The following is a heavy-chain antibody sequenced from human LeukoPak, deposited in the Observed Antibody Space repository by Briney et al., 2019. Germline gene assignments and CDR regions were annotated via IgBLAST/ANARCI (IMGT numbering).Heavy chain of an antibody. CDR1: GYTFTSYA. D-gene: IGHD6-13*01. CDR2: INAGNGNT. J-gene: IGHJ5*02. CDR3: ARGLPTTDIAAAGGWFDP. V-gene: IGHV1-3*01. Sequence: VASVKVSCKASGYTFTSYAMHWVRQAPGQRLEWMGWINAGNGNTKYSQKFQGRVTITRDTSASTAYMELSSLRSEDTAVYYCARGLPTTDIAAAGGWFDPWGQGTLVTVSS.